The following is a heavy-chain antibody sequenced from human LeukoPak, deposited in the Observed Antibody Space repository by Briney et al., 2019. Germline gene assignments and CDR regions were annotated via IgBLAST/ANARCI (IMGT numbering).Heavy chain of an antibody. Sequence: SETLSLTCAAYVGSFSGYYWSWIRQPPGKGLEWIGEINHSGSTNYNSSLKSRVTISVDTSKNQFSLKLSSVTAADTAVYYCARQGVEQQLVSPLPPRGWFDPWGQGTLVTVSS. CDR1: VGSFSGYY. D-gene: IGHD6-13*01. CDR2: INHSGST. V-gene: IGHV4-34*01. J-gene: IGHJ5*02. CDR3: ARQGVEQQLVSPLPPRGWFDP.